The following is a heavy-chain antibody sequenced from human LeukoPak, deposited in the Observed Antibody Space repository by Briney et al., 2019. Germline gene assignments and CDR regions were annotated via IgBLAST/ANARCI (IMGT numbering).Heavy chain of an antibody. CDR1: GVSFNDYY. Sequence: SETLSPTCAVSGVSFNDYYWSWVRQTPGKGLEWIGEINHSGYTNDSPSLKSRVTLSIDTSRKQFSLNLRSVTVADTGIYYCTRMTTGHDYWGQGTLVTVSS. CDR3: TRMTTGHDY. J-gene: IGHJ4*02. CDR2: INHSGYT. V-gene: IGHV4-34*01. D-gene: IGHD4-17*01.